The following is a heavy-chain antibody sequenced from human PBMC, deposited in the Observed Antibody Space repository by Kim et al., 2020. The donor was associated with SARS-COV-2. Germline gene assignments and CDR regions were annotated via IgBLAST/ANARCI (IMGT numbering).Heavy chain of an antibody. CDR3: ARYMYYYGSSWDI. CDR2: IYYSGST. CDR1: GGSISSSSYY. Sequence: SETLSLTCTVSGGSISSSSYYWGWIRQPPGKGLEWIGSIYYSGSTYYNPSLKSRVTISVDTSKNQFSLKLSSVTAADTAVYYCARYMYYYGSSWDIWGQGTMVTVSS. J-gene: IGHJ3*02. V-gene: IGHV4-39*07. D-gene: IGHD3-10*01.